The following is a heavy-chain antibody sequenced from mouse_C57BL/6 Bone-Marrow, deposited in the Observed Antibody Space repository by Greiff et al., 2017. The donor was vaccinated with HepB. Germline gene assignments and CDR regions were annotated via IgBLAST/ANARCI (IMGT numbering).Heavy chain of an antibody. Sequence: VQLQQPGAELVMPGASVKLSCKASGYNFTSYWMHWVKQRPGQGLEWIGEIDPSDSYTNNNQKFKGKSTLSVDKSSSTAYMQLSSLTSEDSAVYYCARPYGSSYVGWYFDVWGTGPTVTVSS. D-gene: IGHD1-1*01. CDR2: IDPSDSYT. V-gene: IGHV1-69*01. J-gene: IGHJ1*03. CDR3: ARPYGSSYVGWYFDV. CDR1: GYNFTSYW.